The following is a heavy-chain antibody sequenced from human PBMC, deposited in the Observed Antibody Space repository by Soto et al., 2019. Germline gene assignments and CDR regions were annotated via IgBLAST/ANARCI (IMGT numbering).Heavy chain of an antibody. J-gene: IGHJ3*02. Sequence: LRLSCAASGFISRSYWMHWVRQVPGKGLVWVSRINGDGRSTSYADSVKGRFTISRDNAKNTLYLQMNSLGADDTAAYYCARAQYLADDAFDIWGQGAMVTVSS. CDR1: GFISRSYW. CDR3: ARAQYLADDAFDI. V-gene: IGHV3-74*01. D-gene: IGHD2-2*01. CDR2: INGDGRST.